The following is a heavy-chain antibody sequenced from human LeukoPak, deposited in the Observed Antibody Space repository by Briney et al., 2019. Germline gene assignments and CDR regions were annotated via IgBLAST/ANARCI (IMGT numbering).Heavy chain of an antibody. CDR1: GFTFSSYA. D-gene: IGHD4-23*01. J-gene: IGHJ3*02. CDR3: AKDRDDYGGNGDTFDI. Sequence: GGPLRLSCAASGFTFSSYAMIWVPQAPGKGLEWVSTITDSGGDTHYADSVKGRLTISRDNSENTLYLQMNSLRAEDTAVYSCAKDRDDYGGNGDTFDIWGQGTMVTVSS. V-gene: IGHV3-23*01. CDR2: ITDSGGDT.